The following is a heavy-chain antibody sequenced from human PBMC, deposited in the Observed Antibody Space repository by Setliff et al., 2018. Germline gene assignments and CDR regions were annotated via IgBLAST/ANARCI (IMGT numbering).Heavy chain of an antibody. Sequence: PSETLSLTCTVSGGAISNYYWSWIRQPAGKGLEWIGRIYTSGSTNYNPSLKSRVTMSVDASKNQFSLKLSSVTAADTAVYYCARKGIAALSGAFDMWGQGTMVTVSS. J-gene: IGHJ3*02. CDR3: ARKGIAALSGAFDM. CDR1: GGAISNYY. D-gene: IGHD6-25*01. CDR2: IYTSGST. V-gene: IGHV4-4*07.